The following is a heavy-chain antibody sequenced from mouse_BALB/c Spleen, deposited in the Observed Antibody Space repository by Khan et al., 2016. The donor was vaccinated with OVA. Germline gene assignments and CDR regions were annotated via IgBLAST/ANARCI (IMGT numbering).Heavy chain of an antibody. CDR1: GLHIKDTY. Sequence: VQLQQSGAELVKSGATVKLSCTASGLHIKDTYMHWLKQWPEQGMEWIGRIDTPTGKTNYDPKFQGKATITADTSSNTTILTLSSRTCEDTAVYYCARRARKWGQGTTLTVST. D-gene: IGHD3-3*01. J-gene: IGHJ2*01. CDR3: ARRARK. CDR2: IDTPTGKT. V-gene: IGHV14-3*02.